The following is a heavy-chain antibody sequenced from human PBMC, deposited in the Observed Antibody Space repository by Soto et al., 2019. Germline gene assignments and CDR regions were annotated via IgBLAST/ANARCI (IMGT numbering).Heavy chain of an antibody. Sequence: EVQLVESGGGLVQPGGSLRLSCAASGFTVSSNYMSLVRQAPGKGLEWVSVIYSGGSTYYADSVKGRFTISRDNSKNTLYLQMNSLRAEDTAVYYCARADYGDSFDYWGQGTLVTVSS. CDR2: IYSGGST. J-gene: IGHJ4*02. CDR3: ARADYGDSFDY. D-gene: IGHD4-17*01. V-gene: IGHV3-66*01. CDR1: GFTVSSNY.